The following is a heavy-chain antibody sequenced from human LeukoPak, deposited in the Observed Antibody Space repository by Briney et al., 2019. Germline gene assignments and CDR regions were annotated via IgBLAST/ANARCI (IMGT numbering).Heavy chain of an antibody. J-gene: IGHJ4*02. Sequence: SEILSLTCTVSGGSISSSSYYWGWIRQPPGKGLEWIGSIYYSGSTYYNPSLKSRVTISVDTSKNQFSLKLSSVTAADTAVYYCARLEGIEDSSGYSWGQGTLVTVSS. CDR3: ARLEGIEDSSGYS. D-gene: IGHD3-22*01. CDR2: IYYSGST. CDR1: GGSISSSSYY. V-gene: IGHV4-39*01.